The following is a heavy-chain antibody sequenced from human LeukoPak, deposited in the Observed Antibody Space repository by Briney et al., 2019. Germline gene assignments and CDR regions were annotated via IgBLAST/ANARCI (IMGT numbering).Heavy chain of an antibody. CDR1: GGSISSSSYY. D-gene: IGHD2-2*01. J-gene: IGHJ5*02. V-gene: IGHV4-39*01. Sequence: SETLSLTCTVSGGSISSSSYYWGWIRQPPGKGLEWIGSIYYSGSTYYNPSLKSRVTISVDTSKNQFSLKLSSVTAAGTAVYYCLVPAGTIDWFHPWGQGPLVTVSS. CDR3: LVPAGTIDWFHP. CDR2: IYYSGST.